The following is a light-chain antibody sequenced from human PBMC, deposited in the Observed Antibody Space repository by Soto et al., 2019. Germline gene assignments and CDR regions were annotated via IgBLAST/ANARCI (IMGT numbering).Light chain of an antibody. Sequence: QSVLTQPPSVSGAPGQRVTISCPGGSSNIGADYDVHWYQQLPGTAPKLLTHGNSNRPSGVPDRFSGSKSGTSASLAITGLQAEDEADYYCQSYDSSLSAVVFGGGTKLTVL. CDR2: GNS. CDR1: SSNIGADYD. J-gene: IGLJ3*02. CDR3: QSYDSSLSAVV. V-gene: IGLV1-40*01.